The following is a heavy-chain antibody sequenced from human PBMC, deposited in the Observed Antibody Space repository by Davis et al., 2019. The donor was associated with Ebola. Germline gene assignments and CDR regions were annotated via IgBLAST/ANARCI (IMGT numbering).Heavy chain of an antibody. CDR1: GFTFSSYG. D-gene: IGHD3-10*01. J-gene: IGHJ6*02. CDR2: ISYDGSNK. V-gene: IGHV3-30*03. Sequence: GESLKISCAASGFTFSSYGMHWVRQAPGKGLEWVAVISYDGSNKYYADSVKGRFTISRDNSKNTLYLQMNSLRAEDTAVYYCARGWLLWFGESWGGMDVWGQGTTVTVSS. CDR3: ARGWLLWFGESWGGMDV.